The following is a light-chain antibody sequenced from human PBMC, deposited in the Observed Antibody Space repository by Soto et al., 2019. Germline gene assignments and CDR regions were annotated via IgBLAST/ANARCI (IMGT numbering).Light chain of an antibody. J-gene: IGKJ2*01. V-gene: IGKV1-39*01. CDR2: ATS. CDR1: QSISSY. CDR3: QQSYSTPPT. Sequence: DIQMTQSPSSLSASVGDRVTITCRASQSISSYLNWYQQKPEKAPKLLIYATSSLQSGVPSRFSGSGSGTDFTLTISSLQPEDFATYYCQQSYSTPPTFGQGTKLEI.